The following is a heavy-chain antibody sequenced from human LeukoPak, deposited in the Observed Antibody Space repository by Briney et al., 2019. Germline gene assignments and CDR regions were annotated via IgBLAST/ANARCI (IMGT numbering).Heavy chain of an antibody. J-gene: IGHJ4*02. D-gene: IGHD3-10*01. V-gene: IGHV5-51*01. CDR2: IYPGDSET. Sequence: GESLKISFKGAGCRFTSYWIGWVRRMAGKGLEWMGIIYPGDSETRYSPSFQGQVTISADKSFSTAYLQWSSLKASDTAMYYCARVGLYYYGSGSFPDYWGQGTLVTVSS. CDR1: GCRFTSYW. CDR3: ARVGLYYYGSGSFPDY.